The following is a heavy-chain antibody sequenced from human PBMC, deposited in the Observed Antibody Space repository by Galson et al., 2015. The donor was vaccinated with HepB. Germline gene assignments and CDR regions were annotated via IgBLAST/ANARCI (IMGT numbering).Heavy chain of an antibody. CDR1: GYTFTSYY. D-gene: IGHD3-3*01. CDR3: ARDDFWSGYYRVRSRYYYYGMDV. CDR2: INPSGGST. J-gene: IGHJ6*02. V-gene: IGHV1-46*01. Sequence: SVKVSCKASGYTFTSYYMHWVRQAPGQGLEWMGIINPSGGSTSYAQKFQGRVTMTRDTSTSTVYMELSSLRSEDTAVYYCARDDFWSGYYRVRSRYYYYGMDVWGQGTTVTVSS.